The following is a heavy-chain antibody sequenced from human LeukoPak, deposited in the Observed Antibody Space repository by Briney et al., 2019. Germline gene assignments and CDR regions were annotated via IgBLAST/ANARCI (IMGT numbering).Heavy chain of an antibody. CDR2: IYYSGST. Sequence: SETLSLTCAVYGGSFSGYYWSWIRQPPGKGLEWIGSIYYSGSTYYNPSLKSRVTISVDTSKNQFSLKLSSVTAADTAVYYCARRRVTYDYWGQGTLVTVSS. J-gene: IGHJ4*02. CDR1: GGSFSGYY. V-gene: IGHV4-34*01. D-gene: IGHD4-23*01. CDR3: ARRRVTYDY.